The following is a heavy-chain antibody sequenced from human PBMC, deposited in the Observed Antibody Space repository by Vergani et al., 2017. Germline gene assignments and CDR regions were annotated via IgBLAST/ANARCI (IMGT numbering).Heavy chain of an antibody. Sequence: EEKLVESGGGLVQPGRSLRLSCEASGFRFDEYAMHWVRRVPGKGLEWVSGVSWNSETIRYADSVKGRFTISRDNDKSSLYLQMDSLRPEDTAHYYCAKGQQLVFFSVDVWGIGTSVTVTA. D-gene: IGHD6-13*01. J-gene: IGHJ6*04. CDR2: VSWNSETI. CDR3: AKGQQLVFFSVDV. V-gene: IGHV3-9*01. CDR1: GFRFDEYA.